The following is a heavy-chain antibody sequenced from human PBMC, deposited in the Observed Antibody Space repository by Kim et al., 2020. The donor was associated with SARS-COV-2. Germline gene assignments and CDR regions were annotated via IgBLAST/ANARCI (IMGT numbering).Heavy chain of an antibody. J-gene: IGHJ4*02. V-gene: IGHV3-23*01. Sequence: TFSTDSVKGRFTISRDNSKTMLFLQMNGLRTDDTALYYCAKSRPFYYDSWGQGTLVTVSS. CDR2: T. D-gene: IGHD3-10*01. CDR3: AKSRPFYYDS.